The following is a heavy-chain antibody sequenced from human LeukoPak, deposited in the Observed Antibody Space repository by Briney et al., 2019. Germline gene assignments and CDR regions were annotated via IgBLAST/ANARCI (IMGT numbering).Heavy chain of an antibody. CDR1: GGSFSGYY. CDR2: INHSGST. J-gene: IGHJ6*02. D-gene: IGHD3-10*01. CDR3: ARYGSDVYYYGMDV. Sequence: SETLSLTCAVYGGSFSGYYWSWIRQPPGKGLEWIGEINHSGSTNYNPSLKSRVTISVDTSKNQFSLKLSSVTAADTAVYYCARYGSDVYYYGMDVWGQGTTVTVSS. V-gene: IGHV4-34*01.